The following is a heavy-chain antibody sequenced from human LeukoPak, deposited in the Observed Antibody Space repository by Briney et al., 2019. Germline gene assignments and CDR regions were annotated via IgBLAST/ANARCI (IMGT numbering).Heavy chain of an antibody. CDR1: GGSISSGGYY. V-gene: IGHV4-61*02. CDR3: ARVFDYSNYEGYYMDV. CDR2: IYTSGST. Sequence: PSQTLSLTCTVSGGSISSGGYYWSWIRQPAGKGLEWIGRIYTSGSTNYNPSLKSRVTMSVDTSKNQFSLKLSSVTAADTAVYYCARVFDYSNYEGYYMDVWGKGTTVTVSS. J-gene: IGHJ6*03. D-gene: IGHD4-11*01.